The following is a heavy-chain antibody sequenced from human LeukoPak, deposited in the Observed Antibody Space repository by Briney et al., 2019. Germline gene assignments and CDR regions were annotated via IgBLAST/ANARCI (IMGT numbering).Heavy chain of an antibody. Sequence: ASVKVSCKASGYTFTSYSMHWVRQAPGQRLEWMGWINAGNGNTKYSQKFQGRVTITRDTSASTAYMELSSLSSEDTAVYYCARASRIDYYGSGSYRGFDYWGQGTLVTVSS. J-gene: IGHJ4*02. CDR3: ARASRIDYYGSGSYRGFDY. CDR2: INAGNGNT. CDR1: GYTFTSYS. V-gene: IGHV1-3*01. D-gene: IGHD3-10*01.